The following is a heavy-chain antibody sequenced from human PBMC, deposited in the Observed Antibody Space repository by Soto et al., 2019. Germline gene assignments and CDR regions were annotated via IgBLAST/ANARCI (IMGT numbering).Heavy chain of an antibody. J-gene: IGHJ6*02. CDR3: ARERYRVRGGYYYYGMDV. CDR1: GYTFTGYY. V-gene: IGHV1-2*02. CDR2: INPNSGGT. D-gene: IGHD1-1*01. Sequence: ASVKVSCKASGYTFTGYYMHWVRQAPGQGLEWMGWINPNSGGTNYAQKFQGRVTMTRDTSISTAYMELSRLRSDDTAVYYCARERYRVRGGYYYYGMDVWGQGTTVTDSS.